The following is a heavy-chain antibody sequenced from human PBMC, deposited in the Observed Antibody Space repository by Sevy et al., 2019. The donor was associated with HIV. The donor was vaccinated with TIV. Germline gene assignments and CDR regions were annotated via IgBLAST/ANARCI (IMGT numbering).Heavy chain of an antibody. D-gene: IGHD3-22*01. CDR2: IWNDGSNK. V-gene: IGHV3-33*08. CDR3: ARGGDFNDRSAKRDFDY. J-gene: IGHJ4*02. CDR1: GFTFSSYA. Sequence: GGSLRLSCAASGFTFSSYALLWVRQAPGKGLEWVAVIWNDGSNKYYADSVKGRFTISRDNSKNTLYLQMNSLRVEDTAVYFCARGGDFNDRSAKRDFDYWGQGTLVTVSS.